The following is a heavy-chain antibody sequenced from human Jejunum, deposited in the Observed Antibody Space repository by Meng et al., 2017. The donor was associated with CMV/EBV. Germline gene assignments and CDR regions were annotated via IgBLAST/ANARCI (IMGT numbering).Heavy chain of an antibody. V-gene: IGHV3-66*01. J-gene: IGHJ4*02. CDR1: GFTVSSNY. Sequence: EGMLVGSGGGFVQPGGSLRLSCAASGFTVSSNYLTWVRRAPGKGLEWVSLIYSDGSTYYADSVKGRFTISRDNSKNTLYLQMNSLRAEDTAVYYCARGVNGDYYFDYWGQGTLVTVSS. D-gene: IGHD4-17*01. CDR2: IYSDGST. CDR3: ARGVNGDYYFDY.